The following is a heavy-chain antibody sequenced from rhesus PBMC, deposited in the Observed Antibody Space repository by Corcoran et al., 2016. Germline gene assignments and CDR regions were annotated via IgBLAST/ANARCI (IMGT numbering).Heavy chain of an antibody. J-gene: IGHJ2*01. D-gene: IGHD5-12*01. CDR3: ASKGYSYGWYFDL. V-gene: IGHV1-138*01. CDR2: INPKTGGT. Sequence: QVQLVQSGAEVKKPGSSVKVSCKASGYTFTAYYMHWVRQAPGQGLEWMGEINPKTGGTTYEQKFQGRVTMTRATSTSTAYMELSSLGSEDTAVYYCASKGYSYGWYFDLWGPGTPITISS. CDR1: GYTFTAYY.